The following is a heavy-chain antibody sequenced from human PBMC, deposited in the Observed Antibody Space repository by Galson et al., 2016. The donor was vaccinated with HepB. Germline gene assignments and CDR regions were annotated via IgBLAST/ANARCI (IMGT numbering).Heavy chain of an antibody. V-gene: IGHV4-31*03. D-gene: IGHD4-17*01. J-gene: IGHJ4*02. CDR3: ASRYGDYGGPFDY. Sequence: TLSLTCTVSGGSISSGGYYWSWIRHHPGKGLEWIGYIYYSGSTYYNPSLKSRVTISVDTSKNQFSLKLSSVTAADTAVYYCASRYGDYGGPFDYWGQGALVTVSS. CDR1: GGSISSGGYY. CDR2: IYYSGST.